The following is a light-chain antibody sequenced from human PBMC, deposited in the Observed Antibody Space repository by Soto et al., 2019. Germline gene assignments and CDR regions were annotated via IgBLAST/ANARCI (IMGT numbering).Light chain of an antibody. V-gene: IGLV1-47*01. CDR1: SSNIGSNF. CDR3: AAWDDSLSGWV. CDR2: RNN. J-gene: IGLJ3*02. Sequence: VLTQPPSASGTPGQRVTISWSGSSSNIGSNFVYWYQQFPGTAPKLLIYRNNQRPSGVPDRFSGSKSGTSASLAISGLPSEDEADYYCAAWDDSLSGWVFGGGTKVTVL.